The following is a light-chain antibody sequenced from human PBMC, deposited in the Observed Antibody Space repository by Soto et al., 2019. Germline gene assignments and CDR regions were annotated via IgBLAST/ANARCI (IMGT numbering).Light chain of an antibody. J-gene: IGLJ2*01. V-gene: IGLV2-8*01. CDR1: SSDVGGYNY. CDR2: EVS. Sequence: QSALTQPPSASGSPGQSVTISCTGTSSDVGGYNYVSWHQQHPGKAPKLMIYEVSKRPSGVPDRFSGFKSGNTASLTVSGLHAEDEADYYCSSYAGGNNLLFGGGTKLTVL. CDR3: SSYAGGNNLL.